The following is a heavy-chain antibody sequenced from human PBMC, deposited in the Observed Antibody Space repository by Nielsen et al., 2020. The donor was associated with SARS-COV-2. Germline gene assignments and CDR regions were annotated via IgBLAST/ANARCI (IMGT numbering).Heavy chain of an antibody. J-gene: IGHJ4*02. CDR2: IYYSGST. V-gene: IGHV4-31*03. Sequence: SETLSLTCTVSGGSISSGGYYWSWIRQHPGKGLEWIGYIYYSGSTYYNPSLKSRVTISVDTSKNQFSLKLSSVTAADTAVYYCARVGNTAMAIDYWGQGTLVTVSS. D-gene: IGHD5-18*01. CDR3: ARVGNTAMAIDY. CDR1: GGSISSGGYY.